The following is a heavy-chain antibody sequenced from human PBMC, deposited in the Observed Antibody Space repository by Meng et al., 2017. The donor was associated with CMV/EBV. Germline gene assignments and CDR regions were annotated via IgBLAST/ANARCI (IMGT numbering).Heavy chain of an antibody. CDR1: GYTLTSYY. V-gene: IGHV1-46*01. CDR2: INPSGGST. J-gene: IGHJ3*02. Sequence: ASVKVSCKASGYTLTSYYMHWVRQAPGQGLEWMGIINPSGGSTSYAQKFQGRVTMTRDTSTSTVYMELSSLRSEDTAVYYCARPGARRAFDIWGQGTMVTVSS. CDR3: ARPGARRAFDI. D-gene: IGHD3-10*01.